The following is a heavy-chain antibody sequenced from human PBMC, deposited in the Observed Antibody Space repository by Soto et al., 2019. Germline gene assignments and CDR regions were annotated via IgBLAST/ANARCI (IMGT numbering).Heavy chain of an antibody. V-gene: IGHV3-48*01. CDR2: ISSSSSTI. CDR1: GFTFSSYS. D-gene: IGHD3-3*01. J-gene: IGHJ4*02. Sequence: EVQLVESGGGLVQPGGSLRLSCAASGFTFSSYSMNWVRQAPGKGLEWVSYISSSSSTIYYADSVKGRFTISRDNAKNSLYLQMNSLRAEDTAVYYCARDPDSYDFWSGYYTGGVDYWGQGTLVTVSS. CDR3: ARDPDSYDFWSGYYTGGVDY.